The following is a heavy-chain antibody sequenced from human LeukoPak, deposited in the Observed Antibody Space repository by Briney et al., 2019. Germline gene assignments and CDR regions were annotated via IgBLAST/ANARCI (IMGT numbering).Heavy chain of an antibody. J-gene: IGHJ4*02. Sequence: GESLKISCQVSGYSFTNYWIGWVRQMPGKGLDWMGIIYPGDSDTRYSPSFQGQVTISADKSISTAYLQWSSLKASDTAMYYCARRIAATGRGYFDYWGQGTLVTVSS. V-gene: IGHV5-51*01. CDR3: ARRIAATGRGYFDY. CDR2: IYPGDSDT. D-gene: IGHD6-13*01. CDR1: GYSFTNYW.